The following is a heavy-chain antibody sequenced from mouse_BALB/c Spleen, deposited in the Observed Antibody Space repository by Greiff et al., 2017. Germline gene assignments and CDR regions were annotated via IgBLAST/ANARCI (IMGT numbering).Heavy chain of an antibody. CDR1: GYAFTNYL. D-gene: IGHD2-12*01. CDR2: INPGSGGT. J-gene: IGHJ4*01. CDR3: ARPDDEGYYAMDY. Sequence: VQLQQSGAELVRPGTSVKVSCKASGYAFTNYLIEWVKQRPGQGLEWIGVINPGSGGTNYNEKFKGKATLTADKSSSTAYMQLSSLTSDDSAVYFCARPDDEGYYAMDYWGQGTSVTVSS. V-gene: IGHV1-54*01.